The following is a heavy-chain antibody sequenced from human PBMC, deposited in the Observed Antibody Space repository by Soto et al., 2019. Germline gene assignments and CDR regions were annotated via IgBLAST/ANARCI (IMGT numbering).Heavy chain of an antibody. D-gene: IGHD6-19*01. Sequence: GGSLRLSCAASGFTFSSYDMHWVRQATGKGLEWVSAIGTAGDTYYPGSVKGRFTISRENAKNSLYLQMNSLRAEDTAVYYCAREEWVAVAGIYYGMDVWGQGTTVTVSS. CDR2: IGTAGDT. J-gene: IGHJ6*02. CDR1: GFTFSSYD. V-gene: IGHV3-13*01. CDR3: AREEWVAVAGIYYGMDV.